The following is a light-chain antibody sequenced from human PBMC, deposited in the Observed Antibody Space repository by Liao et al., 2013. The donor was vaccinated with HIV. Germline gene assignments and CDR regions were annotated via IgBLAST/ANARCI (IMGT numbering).Light chain of an antibody. CDR3: QVWDTTSDHPGV. Sequence: SYEVTQPLSVSVAPGTTARITCGGDNIGSTTVHWYQQSPGRAPVVVIYYDTERPSWIPERFSGSKSGNTATLIINGVEAGDEADYYCQVWDTTSDHPGVFGGGTKVTVL. V-gene: IGLV3-21*04. CDR2: YDT. J-gene: IGLJ3*02. CDR1: NIGSTT.